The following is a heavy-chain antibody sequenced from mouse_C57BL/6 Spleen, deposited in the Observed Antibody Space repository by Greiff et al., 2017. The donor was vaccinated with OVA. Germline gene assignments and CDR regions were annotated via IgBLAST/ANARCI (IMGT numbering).Heavy chain of an antibody. CDR3: ARVSPSTMRVYFDY. CDR1: GFTFSSYA. Sequence: EVKLVESGGGLVKPGGSLKLSCAASGFTFSSYAMSWVRQTPEKRLEWVATISDGGSYTYYPDNVKGRFTISRDNAKNNLYLQMSHLKSEDTAMYYCARVSPSTMRVYFDYWGQGTTLTVSS. CDR2: ISDGGSYT. V-gene: IGHV5-4*03. J-gene: IGHJ2*01. D-gene: IGHD2-4*01.